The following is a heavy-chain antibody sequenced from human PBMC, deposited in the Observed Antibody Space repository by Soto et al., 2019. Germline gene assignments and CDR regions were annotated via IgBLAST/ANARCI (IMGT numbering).Heavy chain of an antibody. D-gene: IGHD3-22*01. CDR2: IYYSGST. J-gene: IGHJ6*02. V-gene: IGHV4-61*01. CDR1: GGSVSSGSYY. Sequence: ASETLSLTCTVSGGSVSSGSYYWSWIRQPPGKGLEWMGYIYYSGSTNYNPSLKSRVTISVDTSKNQFSLKLSSVTAADTAVYYCASEGDSSGHPPMCVWGQWTTVSVSS. CDR3: ASEGDSSGHPPMCV.